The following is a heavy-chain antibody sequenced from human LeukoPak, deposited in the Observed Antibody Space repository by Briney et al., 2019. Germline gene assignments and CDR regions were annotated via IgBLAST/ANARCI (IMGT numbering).Heavy chain of an antibody. J-gene: IGHJ4*02. V-gene: IGHV3-23*01. Sequence: PGGSLRLSCAASGFTFRSYAMTWVRQAPGRGLEWVSSISASGDRTSYADSVKGRFTISRDNAKNTLHLQMNSLRADDTAVYYCAKSAGYYASGSYSFDYWGQGTLVTVSS. CDR3: AKSAGYYASGSYSFDY. CDR2: ISASGDRT. CDR1: GFTFRSYA. D-gene: IGHD3-10*01.